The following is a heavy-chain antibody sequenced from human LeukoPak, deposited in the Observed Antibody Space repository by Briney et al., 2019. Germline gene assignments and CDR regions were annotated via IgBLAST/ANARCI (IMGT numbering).Heavy chain of an antibody. Sequence: GASVKVSRKASGGTFSSYAISWVRQAPGQGLEWMGRIIPIFGTANYAQKFQGRVTITTDESTSTAYMELSSLRSEDTAVYYCARDRDTAMDYYYYMDVWGKGTTVTVSS. J-gene: IGHJ6*03. D-gene: IGHD5-18*01. V-gene: IGHV1-69*05. CDR1: GGTFSSYA. CDR3: ARDRDTAMDYYYYMDV. CDR2: IIPIFGTA.